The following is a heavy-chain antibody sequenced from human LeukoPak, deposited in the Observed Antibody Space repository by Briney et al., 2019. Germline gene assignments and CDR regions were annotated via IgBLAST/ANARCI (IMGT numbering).Heavy chain of an antibody. D-gene: IGHD1-14*01. V-gene: IGHV4-30-2*01. CDR3: ARFCATHNHDY. J-gene: IGHJ4*02. Sequence: SQTLSLTCAVSDGSISSGGYSWSWIRQPPGKGLEWIGEINHSGSTNYNPSLKSRVTISVDTSKNQFSLRLSSVTAADTAVYYCARFCATHNHDYWGQGTLVTVSS. CDR1: DGSISSGGYS. CDR2: INHSGST.